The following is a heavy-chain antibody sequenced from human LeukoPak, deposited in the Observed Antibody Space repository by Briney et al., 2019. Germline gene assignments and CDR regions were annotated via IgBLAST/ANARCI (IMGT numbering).Heavy chain of an antibody. CDR2: IKQDGIEK. CDR3: AREGMVRGVPDAFDL. CDR1: GFTFSSYW. D-gene: IGHD3-10*01. J-gene: IGHJ3*01. Sequence: PGGSLRLSCAASGFTFSSYWMDWVRQVPGKGPEWVANIKQDGIEKYFVGSVKGRFAISRDNAENLLYLQMTSLRVEDTAVYYCAREGMVRGVPDAFDLWGQGTMVTVSS. V-gene: IGHV3-7*01.